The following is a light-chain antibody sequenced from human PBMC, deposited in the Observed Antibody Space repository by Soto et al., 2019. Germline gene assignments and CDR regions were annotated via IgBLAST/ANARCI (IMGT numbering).Light chain of an antibody. J-gene: IGLJ3*02. Sequence: QSALTQPACVSGSPGQSITISCTGTSSDVGSHNFVSWYQQRPGKAPKLMIFEVTKRPSGVSSRFSASKSGNTASLTISWVQAEDEADYYCCSYAGTTTWVFGGGTKLTVL. CDR1: SSDVGSHNF. CDR2: EVT. CDR3: CSYAGTTTWV. V-gene: IGLV2-23*02.